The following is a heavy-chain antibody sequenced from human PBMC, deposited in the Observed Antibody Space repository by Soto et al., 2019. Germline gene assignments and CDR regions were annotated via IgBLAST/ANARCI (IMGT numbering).Heavy chain of an antibody. CDR2: ISYTGST. D-gene: IGHD3-10*01. Sequence: VLLQESGPGVVRPSQTLSLTCTVSGESISNPHYHWSWLRQTPGKGLEWIGYISYTGSTFYISSLESRVTMSVDTSKSSFSLRLTSVTAADTSVYYCAATLRGVWFDPWGQGTLVTVSS. J-gene: IGHJ5*02. CDR1: GESISNPHYH. CDR3: AATLRGVWFDP. V-gene: IGHV4-30-4*08.